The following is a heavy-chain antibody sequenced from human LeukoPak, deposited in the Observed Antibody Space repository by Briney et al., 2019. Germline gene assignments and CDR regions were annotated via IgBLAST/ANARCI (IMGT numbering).Heavy chain of an antibody. D-gene: IGHD3-22*01. J-gene: IGHJ3*01. V-gene: IGHV3-33*06. CDR1: GFTFSSYD. CDR2: IWYDGSNK. CDR3: AKEGLLDAVRAFDV. Sequence: PGRSLRLSCAASGFTFSSYDMHWVRQAPGKGLAWVAVIWYDGSNKYYAHSVKGRFTISRDNSKNTLYLQMNSLRAEDMAVYHCAKEGLLDAVRAFDVWGQGTMVTVSS.